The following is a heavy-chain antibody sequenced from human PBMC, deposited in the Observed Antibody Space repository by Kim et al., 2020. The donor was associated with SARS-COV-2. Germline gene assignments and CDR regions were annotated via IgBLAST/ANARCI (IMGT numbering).Heavy chain of an antibody. J-gene: IGHJ4*02. D-gene: IGHD3-22*01. Sequence: GGSLRLSCAASGFTFSSYEMNWVRQAPGKGLEWVSYISSSGSTIYYADSVKGRFTISRNNAKNSLYLQMNSLRAEDTAVYYCARATYYYDSSGYYPEDWGQGTLVTVSS. V-gene: IGHV3-48*03. CDR2: ISSSGSTI. CDR3: ARATYYYDSSGYYPED. CDR1: GFTFSSYE.